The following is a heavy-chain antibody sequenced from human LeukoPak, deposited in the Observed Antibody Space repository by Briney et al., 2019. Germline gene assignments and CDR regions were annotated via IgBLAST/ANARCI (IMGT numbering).Heavy chain of an antibody. J-gene: IGHJ4*02. CDR2: ISYDGSNK. CDR1: GFTFSSYA. D-gene: IGHD3-22*01. CDR3: ASGFRRDSSAKNRYFDY. V-gene: IGHV3-30*04. Sequence: GGSLRLSCAASGFTFSSYAMHWVRQAPGKGLEWVAVISYDGSNKYYADSVKGRFTISRDNSKNTLYLQMSSLRSEDTAVYYCASGFRRDSSAKNRYFDYWGQGTLVTVSS.